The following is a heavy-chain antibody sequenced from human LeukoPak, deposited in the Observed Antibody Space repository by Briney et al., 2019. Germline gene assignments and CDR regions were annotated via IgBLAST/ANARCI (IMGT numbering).Heavy chain of an antibody. D-gene: IGHD6-13*01. CDR3: AKDRPTVYSSSWLHFLDS. V-gene: IGHV3-30*02. CDR1: GFTFSSYG. Sequence: PGGSLRLSCAASGFTFSSYGMHWVRQAPGKGLGWVAFIRYDGSNKYYADSVKGRFTVSRDNSKNTLYLQMNSLRADDTAVYYCAKDRPTVYSSSWLHFLDSWGQGTLVTVSS. CDR2: IRYDGSNK. J-gene: IGHJ4*02.